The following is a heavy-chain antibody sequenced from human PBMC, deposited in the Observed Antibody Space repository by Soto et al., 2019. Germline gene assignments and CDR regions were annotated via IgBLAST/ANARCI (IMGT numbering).Heavy chain of an antibody. D-gene: IGHD6-19*01. V-gene: IGHV4-31*03. J-gene: IGHJ4*02. CDR1: GGSISSGGYH. CDR2: IYYSGST. CDR3: ARAYGWYFDY. Sequence: SETLSHTCTVSGGSISSGGYHWSWIRQHPGKGLEWIGYIYYSGSTYYNPSLKSRVTISVDTSKNQFSLKLSSVTAADTAVYYCARAYGWYFDYWGQGTLVTVSS.